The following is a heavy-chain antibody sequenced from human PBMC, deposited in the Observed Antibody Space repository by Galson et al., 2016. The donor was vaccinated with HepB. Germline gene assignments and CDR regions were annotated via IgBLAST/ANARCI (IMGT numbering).Heavy chain of an antibody. V-gene: IGHV1-46*01. Sequence: QSGAEVKKAGESLRISCKASGYTFTRYYMHWVRQAPGQGLEWMGIINPSFGSTSYAQKFQGRVTMNRDTSTSTVYMEVSSLRSEDTAVYYCARDPGDGYNLPYDYWGQGTLVTVSS. CDR1: GYTFTRYY. CDR3: ARDPGDGYNLPYDY. CDR2: INPSFGST. J-gene: IGHJ4*02. D-gene: IGHD5-24*01.